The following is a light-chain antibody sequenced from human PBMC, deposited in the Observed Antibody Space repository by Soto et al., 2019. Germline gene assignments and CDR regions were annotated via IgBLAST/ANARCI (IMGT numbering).Light chain of an antibody. CDR1: QTVRNNY. CDR2: DAS. CDR3: QQRSNWPPIT. J-gene: IGKJ5*01. Sequence: EVVLTQSPGTLSLSPGEKAPLYCRAIQTVRNNYLAWYQQKPGQAPRLLIYDASSRATGIPDRFSGGGSGTDFTLTISRLEPEDFAVYYCQQRSNWPPITFGQGTRLAI. V-gene: IGKV3D-20*02.